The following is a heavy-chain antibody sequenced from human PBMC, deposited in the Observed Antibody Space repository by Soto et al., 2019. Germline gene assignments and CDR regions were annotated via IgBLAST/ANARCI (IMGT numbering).Heavy chain of an antibody. CDR1: GFTFSKYS. V-gene: IGHV3-48*02. CDR3: AKENYGSGVPGP. Sequence: EGQLVESGGDLVQPGGSLRLSCVASGFTFSKYSMNWVRQAPGKGLEWVSYIDSQSGTIKYTDSVRGRFTISRDNAKNSLYLQMNSLRDEDTAVYYCAKENYGSGVPGPWGQGTLVTVSS. CDR2: IDSQSGTI. J-gene: IGHJ5*02. D-gene: IGHD3-10*01.